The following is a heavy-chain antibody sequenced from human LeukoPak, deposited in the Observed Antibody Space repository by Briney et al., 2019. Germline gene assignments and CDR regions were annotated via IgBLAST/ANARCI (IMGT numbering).Heavy chain of an antibody. V-gene: IGHV3-7*01. D-gene: IGHD3-10*01. Sequence: GGSLRLSCAASGFTFSSYWMSWVRRAPGKGLEWVANIKQDGSEKYYVDSVKGRFTISRDNAKNSLYLQMNSLRAEDTAVYYCARDTGERSSEVSWFDPWGQGTLVTVSS. CDR3: ARDTGERSSEVSWFDP. J-gene: IGHJ5*02. CDR2: IKQDGSEK. CDR1: GFTFSSYW.